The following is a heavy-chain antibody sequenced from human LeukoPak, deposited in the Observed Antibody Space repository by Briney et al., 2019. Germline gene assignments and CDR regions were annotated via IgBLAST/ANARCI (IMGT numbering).Heavy chain of an antibody. CDR1: GFTFSSYA. CDR3: ARFDSSGWSRRGYFDY. Sequence: GGSLRLSCAASGFTFSSYAMSWVRQAPGKGPEWVSAISGSGGSTYYADSVKGRFTISRDNSKNTLYLQMNSLRAEDTAVYYCARFDSSGWSRRGYFDYWGQGTLVTVSS. CDR2: ISGSGGST. D-gene: IGHD6-19*01. J-gene: IGHJ4*02. V-gene: IGHV3-23*01.